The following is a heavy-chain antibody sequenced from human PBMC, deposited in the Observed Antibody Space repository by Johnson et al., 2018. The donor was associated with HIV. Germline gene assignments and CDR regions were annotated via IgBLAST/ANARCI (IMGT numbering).Heavy chain of an antibody. V-gene: IGHV3-20*04. CDR1: GFIFDDYG. J-gene: IGHJ3*02. D-gene: IGHD3-22*01. CDR2: INSDGRTT. Sequence: QLVESGGGVVRPGGSLRFSCAASGFIFDDYGMNWVRQAPGKGLVWVSRINSDGRTTSYADSVKGRFTISRDNAKNTLYLQMNSLRAEDTALYYCAKGGGYGEDDVFDIWGQGTMVTVSS. CDR3: AKGGGYGEDDVFDI.